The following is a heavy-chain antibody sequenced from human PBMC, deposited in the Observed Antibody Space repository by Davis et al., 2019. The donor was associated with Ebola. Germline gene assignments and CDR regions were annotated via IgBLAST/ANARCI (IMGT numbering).Heavy chain of an antibody. CDR3: AREGDDFWSGYPLFDY. CDR2: IIPIFGTA. V-gene: IGHV1-69*06. J-gene: IGHJ4*02. Sequence: SVKVSCKASGGTFSRYAISWVRQAPGQGLEWMGGIIPIFGTANYAQKFQGRVTITADKSTSTAYMELSSLRSEDTAVYYCAREGDDFWSGYPLFDYWGQGTLVTVSS. D-gene: IGHD3-3*01. CDR1: GGTFSRYA.